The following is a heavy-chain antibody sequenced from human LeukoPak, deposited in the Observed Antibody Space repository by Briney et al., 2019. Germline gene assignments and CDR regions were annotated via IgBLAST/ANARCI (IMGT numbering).Heavy chain of an antibody. CDR2: ISGSGGST. CDR1: GFTFSSYA. Sequence: GGSLRLSCAASGFTFSSYAMRWIRQAPGKGLEWVSAISGSGGSTYYADSVKGRFTISRDNSKNTLYLQMNSLRAEDTAVYHCAKESSGWFWYWGQGTLVTVSS. D-gene: IGHD6-19*01. J-gene: IGHJ4*02. V-gene: IGHV3-23*01. CDR3: AKESSGWFWY.